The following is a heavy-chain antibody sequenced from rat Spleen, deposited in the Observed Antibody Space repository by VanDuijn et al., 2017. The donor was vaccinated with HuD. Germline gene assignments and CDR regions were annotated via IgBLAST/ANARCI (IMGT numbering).Heavy chain of an antibody. CDR3: ARQGTRWYYFDY. D-gene: IGHD1-1*01. CDR1: GFTFSDYY. Sequence: EVQLVESGGGLVQPGRSMKLSCAASGFTFSDYYMAWVRQAPTKGLEWVASISPSGGTTYYRDSVKGRFTISRDNAKDTLHLQMDSLRSEDTATYYCARQGTRWYYFDYWGQGVMVTVSS. V-gene: IGHV5-25*01. CDR2: ISPSGGTT. J-gene: IGHJ2*01.